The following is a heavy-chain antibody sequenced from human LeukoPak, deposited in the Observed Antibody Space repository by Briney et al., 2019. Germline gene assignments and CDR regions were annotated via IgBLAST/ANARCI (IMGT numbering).Heavy chain of an antibody. Sequence: GGSLRLSCAASGFTFSNYAMSWVRQAPGKGLECVSVIGGGGVSTSYADSVKGRFTISRDNSKNTLFLQMNSLRAEDMGLYYCARGHGSVWGQGTTVTVSS. J-gene: IGHJ6*02. V-gene: IGHV3-23*01. CDR1: GFTFSNYA. CDR3: ARGHGSV. D-gene: IGHD3-10*01. CDR2: IGGGGVST.